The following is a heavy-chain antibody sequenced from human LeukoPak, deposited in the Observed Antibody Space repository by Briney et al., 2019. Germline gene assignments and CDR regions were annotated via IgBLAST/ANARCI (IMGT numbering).Heavy chain of an antibody. J-gene: IGHJ4*02. Sequence: SETLSLTCAVYGGSFSGYYWRWIRQPPGKGLEWIGEINHSGSTNYNPSLKSRVTISVDTSKNQFSLKLSSVTAADTAVYYCARAGYGHGYYFDYWGQGTLVTVSS. V-gene: IGHV4-34*01. CDR2: INHSGST. CDR1: GGSFSGYY. CDR3: ARAGYGHGYYFDY. D-gene: IGHD5-12*01.